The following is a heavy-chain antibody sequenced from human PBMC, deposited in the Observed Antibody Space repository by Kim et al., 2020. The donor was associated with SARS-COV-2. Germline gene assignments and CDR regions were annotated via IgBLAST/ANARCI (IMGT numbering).Heavy chain of an antibody. D-gene: IGHD3-16*01. CDR2: INAGNGNT. CDR1: GYTFTSYA. Sequence: ASVKVSCKASGYTFTSYAMHWVRQAPGQRLEWMGWINAGNGNTKYSQKFQGRVTITRDTSASTAYMELSSLRSEDTAVYYCAREKGLRLTWGWFDPWGQGTLVTVSS. CDR3: AREKGLRLTWGWFDP. V-gene: IGHV1-3*01. J-gene: IGHJ5*02.